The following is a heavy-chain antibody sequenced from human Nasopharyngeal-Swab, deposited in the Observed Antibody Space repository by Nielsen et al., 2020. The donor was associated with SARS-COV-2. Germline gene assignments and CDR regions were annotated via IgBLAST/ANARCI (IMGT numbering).Heavy chain of an antibody. CDR2: IDPSDSYT. D-gene: IGHD6-13*01. V-gene: IGHV5-10-1*01. J-gene: IGHJ4*02. Sequence: GESLKISCKGSGYSFTSYWISWVRQMPGKGLEWMGRIDPSDSYTNYSPSFQGHVTISADKSITTAYLQWSGLKASDTAMYYCARHEGYSSSWYTQSFFDYWGQGTPATVSS. CDR1: GYSFTSYW. CDR3: ARHEGYSSSWYTQSFFDY.